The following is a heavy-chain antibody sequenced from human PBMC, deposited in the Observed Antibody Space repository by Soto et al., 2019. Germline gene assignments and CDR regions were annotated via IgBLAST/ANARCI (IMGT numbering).Heavy chain of an antibody. J-gene: IGHJ6*02. CDR3: ARQGLLYYDILTGRENYYYGMDV. Sequence: SETLSLTCTVSGGSISSSSYYWGWIRQPPGKGLEWIGSIYYSGSTYYNPSLKSRVTISVDTSKNQFSLKLSSATAADTAVYYCARQGLLYYDILTGRENYYYGMDVWGQGTTVTVSS. CDR2: IYYSGST. D-gene: IGHD3-9*01. CDR1: GGSISSSSYY. V-gene: IGHV4-39*01.